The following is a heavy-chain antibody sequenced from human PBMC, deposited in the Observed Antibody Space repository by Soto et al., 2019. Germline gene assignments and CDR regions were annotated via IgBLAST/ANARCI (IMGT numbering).Heavy chain of an antibody. Sequence: QVQLQESGPSLVRPSQTLSLTCSVSGLDVSRGGSYWGWIRQLPGKGLEWIGYIYYTGETFFNPSXAXRXXISTDTSKNQLSLKLRSVTAANTAVYYCARSVMGAQSQTDHWGQGTLVTVSS. CDR1: GLDVSRGGSY. D-gene: IGHD1-26*01. CDR3: ARSVMGAQSQTDH. CDR2: IYYTGET. V-gene: IGHV4-31*03. J-gene: IGHJ4*02.